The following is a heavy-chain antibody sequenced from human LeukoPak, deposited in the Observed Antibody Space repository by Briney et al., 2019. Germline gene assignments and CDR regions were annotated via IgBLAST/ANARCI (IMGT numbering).Heavy chain of an antibody. Sequence: PSETLSLTCTVSGGSVNSGSYYWNWIRQPPGKRLEWIGYIFYSGSANYDPSLKSRVTISVDTSKNQFSLKLSSVTAADTAVYYCARSNSYYGMDVWGQGTTVTVSS. V-gene: IGHV4-61*01. CDR1: GGSVNSGSYY. J-gene: IGHJ6*02. CDR2: IFYSGSA. D-gene: IGHD4-11*01. CDR3: ARSNSYYGMDV.